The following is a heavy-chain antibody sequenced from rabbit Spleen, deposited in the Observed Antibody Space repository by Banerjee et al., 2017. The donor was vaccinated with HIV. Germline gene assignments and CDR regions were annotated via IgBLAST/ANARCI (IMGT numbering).Heavy chain of an antibody. CDR1: GIDFSSRYW. J-gene: IGHJ4*01. Sequence: QQLEESGGGLVKPEGTLTLTCKASGIDFSSRYWICWVRKAPGKGLELIGCIGAGSGIAPYASWPKVRVTISNASSTTLTLQMTSLTAAETATYFCVIAPSVGPGYHFLWGPCTLVTVS. CDR2: IGAGSGIA. V-gene: IGHV1S45*01. CDR3: VIAPSVGPGYHFL. D-gene: IGHD3-1*01.